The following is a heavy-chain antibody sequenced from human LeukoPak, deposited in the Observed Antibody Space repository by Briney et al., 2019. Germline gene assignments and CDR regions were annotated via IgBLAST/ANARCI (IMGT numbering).Heavy chain of an antibody. Sequence: SETLSLTCTVSGGSISSSSYYWGWIRQPPGKGLEWIGNIYYSGSTYYNTSLKSRVTISVDTSKHQFSLKLSSVTAADTAVYYCARHVEIAARPRWFDPWGPGTLVTVSS. CDR2: IYYSGST. CDR3: ARHVEIAARPRWFDP. V-gene: IGHV4-39*01. J-gene: IGHJ5*02. D-gene: IGHD6-6*01. CDR1: GGSISSSSYY.